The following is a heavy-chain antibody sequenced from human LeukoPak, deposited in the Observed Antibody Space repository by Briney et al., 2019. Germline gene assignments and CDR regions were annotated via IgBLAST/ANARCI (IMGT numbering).Heavy chain of an antibody. CDR1: GGTFSSYA. J-gene: IGHJ3*02. V-gene: IGHV1-69*05. CDR3: ARQRRVTTPNAFDI. Sequence: SVKVSCKASGGTFSSYAISWVRQAPGQGLEWMGGIIPIFGTANYAQKFQGRVTITTDESTSTAYMELSSLRSEDTAVYYCARQRRVTTPNAFDIWGQGTMVTVSS. CDR2: IIPIFGTA. D-gene: IGHD3-9*01.